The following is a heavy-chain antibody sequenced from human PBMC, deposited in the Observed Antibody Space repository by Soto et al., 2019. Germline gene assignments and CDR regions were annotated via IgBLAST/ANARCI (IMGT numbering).Heavy chain of an antibody. D-gene: IGHD2-15*01. Sequence: PSETLSLTCTVPGGSISSSYWSWIRQPPGKGLEWVGYIYSSGSTNYNPSLRSRVTISVDTSKNQFSLKLSSVTAADTAVYYCARGYRVVVAADWFDPWGQGTLVTVSS. J-gene: IGHJ5*02. CDR3: ARGYRVVVAADWFDP. CDR2: IYSSGST. CDR1: GGSISSSY. V-gene: IGHV4-59*01.